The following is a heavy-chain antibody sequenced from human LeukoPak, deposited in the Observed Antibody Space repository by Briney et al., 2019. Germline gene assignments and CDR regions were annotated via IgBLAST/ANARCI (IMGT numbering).Heavy chain of an antibody. CDR2: INHSGST. J-gene: IGHJ4*02. CDR3: ARDTISRHYFDY. V-gene: IGHV4-34*01. Sequence: SETLCLTCAVYGGSFSGYYWSWIRQPPGKGLEWIGEINHSGSTNYNPSLKSRVTIPVDTSKNQFSLKLSSVTAADTAVYYCARDTISRHYFDYWGQGTLVTVSS. CDR1: GGSFSGYY. D-gene: IGHD5-24*01.